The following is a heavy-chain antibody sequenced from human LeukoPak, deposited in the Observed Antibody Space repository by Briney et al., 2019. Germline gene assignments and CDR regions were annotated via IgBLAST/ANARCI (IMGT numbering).Heavy chain of an antibody. CDR2: ISTTSKTI. CDR3: ARTGYCTTTSCQTYNWFDP. D-gene: IGHD2-2*01. CDR1: GFTFSSYE. V-gene: IGHV3-48*02. J-gene: IGHJ5*02. Sequence: GGSLRLSCAASGFTFSSYEMNWVRQAPGKGLEWVSYISTTSKTIYYADSVKGRFTISGDNAKNSLYLQMNSLRDEDTAVYYCARTGYCTTTSCQTYNWFDPWGQGTLVTVSS.